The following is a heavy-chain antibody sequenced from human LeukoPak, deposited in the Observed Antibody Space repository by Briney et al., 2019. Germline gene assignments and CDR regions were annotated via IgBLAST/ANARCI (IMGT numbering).Heavy chain of an antibody. CDR1: GYTFTTYG. D-gene: IGHD3-16*02. CDR2: INTNTGNP. V-gene: IGHV7-4-1*02. CDR3: ARGNDYFWGSYRPYYFDY. J-gene: IGHJ4*02. Sequence: ASVKVSCKASGYTFTTYGMNWVRQAPGQGLEWMGWINTNTGNPTYAQGFTGRFVFSLDTSVSTAYLQISSLKAEDTAVYYCARGNDYFWGSYRPYYFDYGAQEPLVTVSS.